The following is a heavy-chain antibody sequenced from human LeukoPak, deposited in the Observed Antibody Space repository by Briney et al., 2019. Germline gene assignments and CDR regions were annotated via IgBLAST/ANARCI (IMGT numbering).Heavy chain of an antibody. CDR1: GFTFSKAW. D-gene: IGHD6-13*01. CDR2: IKSKTDGGTT. Sequence: GGFLRLSCAASGFTFSKAWMSWVRQAPGKGLDWIGRIKSKTDGGTTDYAAPVKGRFTISRDDSKNTLYLQMNSLKTEDTALYYCTTVKGDSSWDRYNWFDPWGQGTLVTVSS. V-gene: IGHV3-15*01. CDR3: TTVKGDSSWDRYNWFDP. J-gene: IGHJ5*02.